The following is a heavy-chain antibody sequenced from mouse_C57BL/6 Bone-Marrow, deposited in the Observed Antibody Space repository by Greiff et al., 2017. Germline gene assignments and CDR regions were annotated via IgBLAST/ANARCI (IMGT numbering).Heavy chain of an antibody. J-gene: IGHJ2*01. Sequence: QVQLQQSGPELVKPGASVKISCKASGYTFTDYYINWVKQRPGQGLEWIGSIFPGSGSTYYNEKFKGKATLTVDKSSSTAYMLLSSLTSEDSAVYFCARLRQLRLRDYSFDYWGQGTTLTVSS. CDR2: IFPGSGST. CDR3: ARLRQLRLRDYSFDY. D-gene: IGHD3-2*02. CDR1: GYTFTDYY. V-gene: IGHV1-75*01.